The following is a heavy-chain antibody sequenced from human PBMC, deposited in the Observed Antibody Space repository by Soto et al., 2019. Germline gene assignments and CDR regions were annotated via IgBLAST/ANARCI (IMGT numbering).Heavy chain of an antibody. D-gene: IGHD2-15*01. J-gene: IGHJ4*02. Sequence: SQPLCLPNTVSGGSISSGDYYWSLIRRPPGKGLEWIGHIYYSGSTYYNPSLESRVTISVDTSKNQFSLKLTSVTAADTAVYYCAREGYLRSNHCPPAFWRQPPLVTVSS. CDR1: GGSISSGDYY. CDR2: IYYSGST. CDR3: AREGYLRSNHCPPAF. V-gene: IGHV4-30-4*01.